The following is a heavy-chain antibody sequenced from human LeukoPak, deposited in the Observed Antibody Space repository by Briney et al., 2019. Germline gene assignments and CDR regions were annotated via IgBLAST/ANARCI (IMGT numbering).Heavy chain of an antibody. J-gene: IGHJ4*02. CDR2: IIPIFGTA. CDR3: ARAMVRGVHPFDY. CDR1: GGTFSSYA. D-gene: IGHD3-10*01. V-gene: IGHV1-69*13. Sequence: SVKVSCKASGGTFSSYAISWVRQAPGQGLEWMGGIIPIFGTANYAQKFQGRVTITADESTSTAYMELSSLRSEDTAVYYCARAMVRGVHPFDYWGQGTLVTVSS.